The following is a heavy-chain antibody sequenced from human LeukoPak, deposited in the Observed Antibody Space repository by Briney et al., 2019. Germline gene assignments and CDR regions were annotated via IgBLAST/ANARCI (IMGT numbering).Heavy chain of an antibody. CDR2: IKQDGSGK. V-gene: IGHV3-7*01. D-gene: IGHD6-13*01. CDR1: GSTFSSYA. CDR3: ASPWDSSSWYGTFDI. J-gene: IGHJ3*02. Sequence: GGSLRLSCAASGSTFSSYAMSWVRQAPGKGLEWVAMIKQDGSGKYYVGSVKGRFTISRDNAKNSLYLQMNSLRAEDTAVYYCASPWDSSSWYGTFDIWGQGTMVTVSS.